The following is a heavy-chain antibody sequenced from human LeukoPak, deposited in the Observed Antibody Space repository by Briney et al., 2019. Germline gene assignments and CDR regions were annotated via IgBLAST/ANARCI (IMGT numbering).Heavy chain of an antibody. CDR2: INHSGST. J-gene: IGHJ6*02. D-gene: IGHD1-20*01. CDR1: GGSFSGYY. V-gene: IGHV4-34*01. Sequence: SETLSLTCSVYGGSFSGYYWSWIRQPPGKGLEWIGEINHSGSTNYNPSLKSRVTISVDTSKNQFSLKLSSVTAADTAVYYCARGPNWTGMDVWGQGTTVTVSS. CDR3: ARGPNWTGMDV.